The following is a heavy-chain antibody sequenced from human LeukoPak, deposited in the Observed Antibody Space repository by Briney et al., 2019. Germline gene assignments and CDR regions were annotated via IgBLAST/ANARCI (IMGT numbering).Heavy chain of an antibody. D-gene: IGHD3-22*01. V-gene: IGHV1-2*02. CDR2: INPNSGGT. CDR1: GYTFTGYY. Sequence: GASVTVSCKASGYTFTGYYMHWVRQAPGQGLEWMGWINPNSGGTNYAQKFQGRVTMTRDTSISTAYMELSRLRSDDTAVYYCARSDHTSGYYYALHWGQGTLVTVSS. CDR3: ARSDHTSGYYYALH. J-gene: IGHJ1*01.